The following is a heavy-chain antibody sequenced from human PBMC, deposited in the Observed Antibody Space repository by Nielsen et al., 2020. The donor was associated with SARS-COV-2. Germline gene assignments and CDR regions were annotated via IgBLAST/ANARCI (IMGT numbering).Heavy chain of an antibody. CDR2: ISSVLSYI. CDR1: GFTFSDYY. D-gene: IGHD2-15*01. J-gene: IGHJ4*02. Sequence: GESLKISCAVSGFTFSDYYMSWVRQSPGKGLEWVSTISSVLSYIFYADSVKGRFTISRDISTNSLYLQMNSLRVEDTAVYYCARTYCSRSSCHNADWGQGILVTVSS. V-gene: IGHV3-21*01. CDR3: ARTYCSRSSCHNAD.